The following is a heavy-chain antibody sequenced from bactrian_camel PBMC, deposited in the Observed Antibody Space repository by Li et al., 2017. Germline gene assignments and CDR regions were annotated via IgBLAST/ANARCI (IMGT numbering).Heavy chain of an antibody. Sequence: SGGASVQTGGSLTLSCVASGFSYSPNMAWFRQAPGKEREAVAVKHRRSDDADYDDSVMGRFTISTSNAGNTSYLQMNNLQPEDTDTYYCAADRGVICSRFAAYVFDYWGQGTQVTVS. V-gene: IGHV3S25*01. D-gene: IGHD6*01. CDR3: AADRGVICSRFAAYVFDY. J-gene: IGHJ4*01. CDR1: GFSYSPN. CDR2: KHRRSDDA.